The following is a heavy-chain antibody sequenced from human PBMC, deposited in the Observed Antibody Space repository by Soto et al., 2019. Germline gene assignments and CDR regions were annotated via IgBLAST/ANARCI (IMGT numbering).Heavy chain of an antibody. Sequence: QVQLQESGPGLLRPSETLSLTCTVSGVSIDNFFWSWIRQIPGKGLGWIGFVFQGGAPAYMSEGETTSYNPSLESRATISLDLPKNQFSLKLTSVTAADTAVYYCARDRGGITVSSKPLGEWFDPWGQGTLVTVSS. D-gene: IGHD6-19*01. CDR1: GVSIDNFF. CDR2: VFQGGAPAYMSEGETT. J-gene: IGHJ5*02. CDR3: ARDRGGITVSSKPLGEWFDP. V-gene: IGHV4-59*01.